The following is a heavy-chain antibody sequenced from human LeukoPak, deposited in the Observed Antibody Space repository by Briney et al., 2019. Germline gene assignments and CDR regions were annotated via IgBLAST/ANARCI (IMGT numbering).Heavy chain of an antibody. CDR2: ISGSGSNV. V-gene: IGHV3-23*01. D-gene: IGHD2-2*01. CDR3: AKGGVPVVSPAVN. CDR1: GFTFSNYA. Sequence: GGSLRLSCAASGFTFSNYAMNWVRQAPGEGLEWVSVISGSGSNVFYADSLKGRFTISRDSSKNTLYLQMNSLRAEDTAVYYCAKGGVPVVSPAVNWGQGTLVTVSS. J-gene: IGHJ4*02.